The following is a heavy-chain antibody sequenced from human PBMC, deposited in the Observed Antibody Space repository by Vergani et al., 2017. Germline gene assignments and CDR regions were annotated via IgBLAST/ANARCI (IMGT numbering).Heavy chain of an antibody. CDR3: ARNFLGRDIEVVPTAPFWLFDL. V-gene: IGHV1-18*01. CDR2: ISPDTGKT. CDR1: SYTFRNKD. D-gene: IGHD2-2*01. J-gene: IGHJ2*01. Sequence: QIQLVQSGAEVKKPGAALNVSCKASSYTFRNKDISWLRQAPGQGLEWMGSISPDTGKTNTAQKFQDRVIMTTDTSTSTAYLSLGTLTSDDTAVYFCARNFLGRDIEVVPTAPFWLFDLWGRGTLVTVSS.